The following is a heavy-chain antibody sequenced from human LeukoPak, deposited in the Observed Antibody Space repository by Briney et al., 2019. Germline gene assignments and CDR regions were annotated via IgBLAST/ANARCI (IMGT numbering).Heavy chain of an antibody. CDR1: GYTFTSYA. Sequence: ASVKVSCKASGYTFTSYAMNWVRQAPGQGLEWMGWINTNTGNPTYAQGFTGRFVFSLDTSVSTAYLQISSLKAEDTAVYYCARSSDWRPRDAFDIWGQGTMVTVSS. V-gene: IGHV7-4-1*02. D-gene: IGHD3-3*01. J-gene: IGHJ3*02. CDR2: INTNTGNP. CDR3: ARSSDWRPRDAFDI.